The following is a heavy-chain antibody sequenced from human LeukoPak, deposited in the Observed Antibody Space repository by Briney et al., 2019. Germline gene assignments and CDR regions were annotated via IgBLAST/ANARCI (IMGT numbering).Heavy chain of an antibody. CDR1: GFTFSSYT. Sequence: GGSLRLSCAASGFTFSSYTMNWVRQAPGKGLEWVSSISSRGSYIYYADSVTGRFTISRDNAKNSLFLQMNRLRAEDTAVYYCARVGSWQQLGAFDIWGQGTMVTVSS. V-gene: IGHV3-21*01. CDR2: ISSRGSYI. CDR3: ARVGSWQQLGAFDI. D-gene: IGHD6-13*01. J-gene: IGHJ3*02.